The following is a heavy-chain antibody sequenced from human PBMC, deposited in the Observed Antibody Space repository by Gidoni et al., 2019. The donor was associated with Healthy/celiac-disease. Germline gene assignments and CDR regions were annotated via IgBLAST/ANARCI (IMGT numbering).Heavy chain of an antibody. J-gene: IGHJ5*02. V-gene: IGHV1-18*04. CDR2: ISAYNGNT. D-gene: IGHD3-3*01. CDR1: GYTFTSYG. CDR3: ARDGVTIFGVVIISSGNWFDP. Sequence: QVQLVQSGAEVKKPGAPAKVSCKASGYTFTSYGISRVRQAPGQGLEGMGWISAYNGNTNYAQKLEGRVTMTTDTSTSTAYMELRSLRSDDTAVYYCARDGVTIFGVVIISSGNWFDPWGQGTLVTVSS.